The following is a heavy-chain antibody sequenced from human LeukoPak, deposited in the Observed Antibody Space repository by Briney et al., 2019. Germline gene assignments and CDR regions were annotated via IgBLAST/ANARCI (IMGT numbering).Heavy chain of an antibody. CDR1: GYTFTSYD. CDR2: MNPNSGNT. V-gene: IGHV1-8*01. J-gene: IGHJ5*02. Sequence: ASVKVSCKASGYTFTSYDINWVRQATGQGLEWMGWMNPNSGNTGYAQKSQGRVTMTRNTSISTAYMELSSLRSEDTAVYYCARVWFGELENWFDPWGQGTLVTVSS. CDR3: ARVWFGELENWFDP. D-gene: IGHD3-10*01.